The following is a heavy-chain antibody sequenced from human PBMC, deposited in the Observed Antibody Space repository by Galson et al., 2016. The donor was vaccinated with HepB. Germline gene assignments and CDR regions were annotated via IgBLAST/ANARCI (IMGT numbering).Heavy chain of an antibody. J-gene: IGHJ6*02. CDR1: GYSFTSYW. CDR2: IDPSDSYT. Sequence: QSGAEVKKPGESLRISCKGSGYSFTSYWISWVRQMPGKGLEWMGRIDPSDSYTNYSPSFQGHVTISADKPISTAYLQWRSLKASDTAMYYCVSYCSGGSCHFHSYGMDVWGQGTTVTVSS. V-gene: IGHV5-10-1*01. D-gene: IGHD2-15*01. CDR3: VSYCSGGSCHFHSYGMDV.